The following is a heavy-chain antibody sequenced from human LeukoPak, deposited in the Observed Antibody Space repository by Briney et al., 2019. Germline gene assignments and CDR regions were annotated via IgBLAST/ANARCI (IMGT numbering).Heavy chain of an antibody. CDR1: GFTFISYR. CDR3: PSLTGKEG. J-gene: IGHJ6*04. CDR2: INIVGCRK. V-gene: IGHV3-74*01. Sequence: PGGSLRLSFVATGFTFISYRMHSVRPAPGKGLVWVSRINIVGCRKCKADTVRGRFTIYRESDQHTLSLHINSLRDDDTHVHFCPSLTGKEGWGKGATVTIAS.